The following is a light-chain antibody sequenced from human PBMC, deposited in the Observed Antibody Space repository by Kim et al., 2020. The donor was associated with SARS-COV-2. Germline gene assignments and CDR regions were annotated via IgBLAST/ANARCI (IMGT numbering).Light chain of an antibody. V-gene: IGLV10-54*01. CDR2: KNN. Sequence: TAPLTCTGKRKNVAKQGTAQLQQHQGHPHELQSYKNNKRHTGISERLSAYRSGNTASLTITGLQPEDEADYYRSAWGSNLSAVVFGGGTQLTAL. CDR1: RKNVAKQG. J-gene: IGLJ2*01. CDR3: SAWGSNLSAVV.